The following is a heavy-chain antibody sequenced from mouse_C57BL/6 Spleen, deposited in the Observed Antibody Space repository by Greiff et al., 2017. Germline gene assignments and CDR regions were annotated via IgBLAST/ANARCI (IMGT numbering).Heavy chain of an antibody. J-gene: IGHJ3*01. CDR2: IDPSDSET. Sequence: QVQLQQPGAELVRPGSSVKLSCKASGYTFTSYWMHWVKQRPIQGLEWIGNIDPSDSETHYNQKFKDKATLTVDKSSSTAYMQLSSLTSEDSAVYYCARNPLYGSSWGFAYWGQGTLVTVSA. V-gene: IGHV1-52*01. CDR1: GYTFTSYW. CDR3: ARNPLYGSSWGFAY. D-gene: IGHD1-1*01.